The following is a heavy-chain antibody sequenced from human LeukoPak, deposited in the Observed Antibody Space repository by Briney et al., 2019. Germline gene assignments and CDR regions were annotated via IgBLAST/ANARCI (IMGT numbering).Heavy chain of an antibody. CDR1: GGSFSGYY. V-gene: IGHV4-34*01. D-gene: IGHD2-2*01. J-gene: IGHJ4*02. CDR3: ARASPSVVVPAATGY. Sequence: PSETLSLTCAVYGGSFSGYYWSWIRQPPGKGLEWIGEINHSGSTNYNPSLKSRVTISVDTSKNQFSLKLSSVTAADTAVYYCARASPSVVVPAATGYWGQGTLVTVSS. CDR2: INHSGST.